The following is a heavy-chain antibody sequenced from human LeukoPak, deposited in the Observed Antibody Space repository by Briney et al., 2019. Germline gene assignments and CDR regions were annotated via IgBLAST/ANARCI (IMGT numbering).Heavy chain of an antibody. CDR2: SYHSGST. D-gene: IGHD2-15*01. CDR1: TDSRNTYY. Sequence: SETLSLTCSVSTDSRNTYYWSWIRQSPGKGLEWIGHSYHSGSTDYNPSLKSRVTISIDISRKEFSLKLTSVPVADTAMYYCVRLRWELLAPYFDHWGQGSLVIVSS. CDR3: VRLRWELLAPYFDH. J-gene: IGHJ4*02. V-gene: IGHV4-59*01.